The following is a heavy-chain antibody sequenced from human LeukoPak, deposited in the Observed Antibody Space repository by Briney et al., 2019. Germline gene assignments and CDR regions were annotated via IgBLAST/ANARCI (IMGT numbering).Heavy chain of an antibody. D-gene: IGHD3-22*01. CDR1: GFSFSDYS. J-gene: IGHJ4*02. Sequence: GGPLRLSCAASGFSFSDYSMNWVRQAPGKGLEWVSSITISSSIIYYADSVKGRFTISRDNAKNSLFLQMNSLRAEDTAVYYCARDLSDDNSLDYWGQGTLVSVSS. V-gene: IGHV3-21*01. CDR2: ITISSSII. CDR3: ARDLSDDNSLDY.